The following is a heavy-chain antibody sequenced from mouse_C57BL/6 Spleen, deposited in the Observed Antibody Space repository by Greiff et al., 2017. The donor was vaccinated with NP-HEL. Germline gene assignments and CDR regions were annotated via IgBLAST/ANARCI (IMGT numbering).Heavy chain of an antibody. CDR2: IDPSASYT. Sequence: QVQLQQPGAELVMPGASVTLSCKASGYTFTSYWLHWVKPRPGHGLEWIGEIDPSASYTNYNQKFKGKSTLTVDKSSSTAYMQLSSLTSEDSAVYYCARNRAYGSSYVDYWGQGTTLTVSS. J-gene: IGHJ2*01. D-gene: IGHD1-1*01. CDR1: GYTFTSYW. V-gene: IGHV1-69*01. CDR3: ARNRAYGSSYVDY.